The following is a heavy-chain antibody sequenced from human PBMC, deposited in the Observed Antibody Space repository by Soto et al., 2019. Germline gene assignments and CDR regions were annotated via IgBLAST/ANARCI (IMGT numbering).Heavy chain of an antibody. CDR2: IYYSGST. CDR1: GGSISSYY. D-gene: IGHD6-19*01. Sequence: QVQLQESGPGLVKPSETLSLTCTVSGGSISSYYWNWFRQPPGKGLEWIGYIYYSGSTNYNPSLKCRVTISVDTSKNQFSLGLSSVTAADTAVYYCARRDSSGWHWYFDLWGRGTLVTVSS. J-gene: IGHJ2*01. CDR3: ARRDSSGWHWYFDL. V-gene: IGHV4-59*08.